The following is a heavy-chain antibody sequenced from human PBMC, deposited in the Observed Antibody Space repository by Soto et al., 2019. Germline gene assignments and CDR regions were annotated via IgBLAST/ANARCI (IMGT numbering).Heavy chain of an antibody. CDR1: GYTFTSYY. D-gene: IGHD6-13*01. CDR2: INPSGGST. Sequence: ASVKVSCKASGYTFTSYYMHWVRQAPGQGLEWMGIINPSGGSTSYAQKFQGRVTMTRDTSTSTVYMELSSLRSEDTAVYYCARDGASSSPLKGRWFDPWGQGTLVTVSS. J-gene: IGHJ5*02. V-gene: IGHV1-46*01. CDR3: ARDGASSSPLKGRWFDP.